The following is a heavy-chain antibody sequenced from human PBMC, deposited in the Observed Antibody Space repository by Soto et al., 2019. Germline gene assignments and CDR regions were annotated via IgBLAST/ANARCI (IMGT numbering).Heavy chain of an antibody. Sequence: QVQLQESGPGLVKPSQTLSLTCNVSGRSISTGGYYWSWIRQHPGKGLEWIGYIYNSGSTYYNPSLKSPVTISTDTSKNQFSLKLSSVTAADTAVYYCARFHIYGSGSYVDFWGQGTLVTVSS. CDR3: ARFHIYGSGSYVDF. CDR2: IYNSGST. CDR1: GRSISTGGYY. J-gene: IGHJ4*02. D-gene: IGHD3-10*01. V-gene: IGHV4-31*01.